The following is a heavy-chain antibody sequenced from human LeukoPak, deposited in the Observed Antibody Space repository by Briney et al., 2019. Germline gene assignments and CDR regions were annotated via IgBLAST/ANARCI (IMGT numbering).Heavy chain of an antibody. Sequence: GGSLRLSCAASGFTFSSYSMNWVRQAPGKGLEWVSSISSSSSYIYYADSVKGQFTISRDNAKNSLYLQMNSLRAEDTAVYYCARDYDFWSGHPYGMDVWGQGTTVTVSS. CDR3: ARDYDFWSGHPYGMDV. D-gene: IGHD3-3*01. J-gene: IGHJ6*02. CDR2: ISSSSSYI. CDR1: GFTFSSYS. V-gene: IGHV3-21*01.